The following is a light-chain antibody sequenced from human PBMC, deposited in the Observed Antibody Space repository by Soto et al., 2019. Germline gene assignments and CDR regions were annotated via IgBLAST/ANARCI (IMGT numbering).Light chain of an antibody. CDR2: ENN. CDR3: GTWDSSLSAYV. CDR1: SSNIGNNY. V-gene: IGLV1-51*02. Sequence: QSVLTQTPSVSAAPGQKVTISCSGSSSNIGNNYVSWYQQLPGTAPKLLIYENNKRPSGIPDRFSGSKSGTSATLGNTGLQTGDEADYYCGTWDSSLSAYVFGTGTKLTVL. J-gene: IGLJ1*01.